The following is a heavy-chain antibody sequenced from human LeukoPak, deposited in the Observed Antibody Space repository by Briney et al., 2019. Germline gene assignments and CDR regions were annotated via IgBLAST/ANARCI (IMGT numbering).Heavy chain of an antibody. CDR1: GFTFSHYS. CDR3: ARGLDYYDSSGNVGYYFDY. J-gene: IGHJ4*02. Sequence: GGSLRLSCAGSGFTFSHYSMNWVRQAPGKGLEWVASFGSDLSFRSVADSLKGRFTISRDNAENSLYLHMNSLRAEDTAIYYCARGLDYYDSSGNVGYYFDYWGQGTLVTVSS. CDR2: FGSDLSFR. D-gene: IGHD3-22*01. V-gene: IGHV3-21*01.